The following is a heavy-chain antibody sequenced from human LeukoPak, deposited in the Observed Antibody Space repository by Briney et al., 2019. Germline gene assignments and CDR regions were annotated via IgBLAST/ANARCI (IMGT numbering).Heavy chain of an antibody. Sequence: GGSLRLSCAASGFSFSSYAMSWVRQAPGKGLEWVSATSGSGDRTYYAVSVKGRFTISRDNSKNTLYLQMNSLRAEDTAVYYCAKALGYSSGWYSYLDVWGQGTTVIISS. D-gene: IGHD6-19*01. CDR2: TSGSGDRT. J-gene: IGHJ6*02. CDR3: AKALGYSSGWYSYLDV. CDR1: GFSFSSYA. V-gene: IGHV3-23*01.